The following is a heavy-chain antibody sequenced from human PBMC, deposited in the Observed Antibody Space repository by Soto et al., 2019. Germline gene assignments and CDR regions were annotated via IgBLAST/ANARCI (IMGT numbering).Heavy chain of an antibody. D-gene: IGHD2-21*01. CDR2: SIPIFGTA. CDR1: GGTFSSYA. Sequence: QVQLVQSGAEVKKPGSSVKVSCKASGGTFSSYAISWVRQAPGQGLEWMGGSIPIFGTANYAQKFQGRVTITADESTSTAYMELSSLRSDDTAVYYCARVNGKAPLHLVVVSWFDPWGQGTLVTVSS. J-gene: IGHJ5*02. CDR3: ARVNGKAPLHLVVVSWFDP. V-gene: IGHV1-69*12.